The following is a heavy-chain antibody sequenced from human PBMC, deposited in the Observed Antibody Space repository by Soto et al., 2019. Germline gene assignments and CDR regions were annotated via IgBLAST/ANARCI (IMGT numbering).Heavy chain of an antibody. J-gene: IGHJ3*02. CDR1: GGSISSGGYY. D-gene: IGHD6-13*01. V-gene: IGHV4-31*03. CDR2: IYYSGST. Sequence: PSETLSLTCTVSGGSISSGGYYWSWIRQHPGKGLEWIGYIYYSGSTYYNPSLKSRVTISVDTSKNQFSLKPSSVTAADTAVYYCARGGMAAAGAFDIWGQGTMVTVSS. CDR3: ARGGMAAAGAFDI.